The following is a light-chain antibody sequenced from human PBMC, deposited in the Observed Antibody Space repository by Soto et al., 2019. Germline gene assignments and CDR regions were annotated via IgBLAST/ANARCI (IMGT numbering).Light chain of an antibody. J-gene: IGKJ4*01. Sequence: DIVMTQSPANLSLSPGERATLSCRDCQTVLGNLAWYQQKPGQAPRLLISGATTRATDVPARFSGSGSGTEFTLTITSLQSEDFAVYYCEQYNMWPLTFGGGTTVEVK. CDR2: GAT. V-gene: IGKV3-15*01. CDR3: EQYNMWPLT. CDR1: QTVLGN.